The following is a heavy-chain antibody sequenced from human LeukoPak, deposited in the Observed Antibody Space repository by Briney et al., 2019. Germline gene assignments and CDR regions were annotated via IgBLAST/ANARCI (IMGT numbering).Heavy chain of an antibody. Sequence: GGSLRLSSAASGFAFNTYGMHWIRQSPGKGLEWVAVIWSDSSHKYYLDSMQGRCTISRDNSKNMVYLQINSLRLEDTAVYYCASAAGAFDMWGQGTLVTVSS. D-gene: IGHD6-13*01. CDR3: ASAAGAFDM. J-gene: IGHJ3*02. V-gene: IGHV3-33*01. CDR1: GFAFNTYG. CDR2: IWSDSSHK.